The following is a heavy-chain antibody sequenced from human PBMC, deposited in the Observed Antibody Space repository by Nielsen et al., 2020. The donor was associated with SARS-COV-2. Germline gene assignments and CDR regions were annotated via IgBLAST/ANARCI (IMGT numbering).Heavy chain of an antibody. CDR2: ISTHNGHT. Sequence: ASVKVSCKASDYSFTTFGIHWVRQTPGQGLEWMGWISTHNGHTAYAQNLQGRVTMTTDTSTSTAYVELRSLSSDDTAVSYCARGGDTSLVPYFNGLDVWGQGTTVTVSS. D-gene: IGHD5-18*01. CDR1: DYSFTTFG. J-gene: IGHJ6*02. V-gene: IGHV1-18*01. CDR3: ARGGDTSLVPYFNGLDV.